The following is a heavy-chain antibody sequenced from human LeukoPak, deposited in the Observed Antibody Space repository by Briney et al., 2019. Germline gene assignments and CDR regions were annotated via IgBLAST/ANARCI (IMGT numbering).Heavy chain of an antibody. CDR3: AREAPGVVRGYSGPLTVGPKKKAWFDP. Sequence: SETLSLTCAVYGGSFSGYYWSWIRQPPGKGLEWIGEINHSGSTNYNPSPKSRVTISVDTSRNQFSLKLSSVTAADTAVYYCAREAPGVVRGYSGPLTVGPKKKAWFDPWGQGTLVTVSS. D-gene: IGHD5-12*01. CDR2: INHSGST. CDR1: GGSFSGYY. V-gene: IGHV4-34*01. J-gene: IGHJ5*02.